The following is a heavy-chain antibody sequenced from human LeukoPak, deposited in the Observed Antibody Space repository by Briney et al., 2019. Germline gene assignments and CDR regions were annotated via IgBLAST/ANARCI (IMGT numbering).Heavy chain of an antibody. V-gene: IGHV1-18*01. J-gene: IGHJ4*02. Sequence: ASVKVSCKASGYTFTSYGISWVRQAPGQGVEWMGWISAYNGNTNYAQKLRGRVTMTTDTSTSTAYMELRSLRSDDTAVYYCARDPGGWYYSDYYFDYWGQGTLVTVSS. CDR2: ISAYNGNT. CDR3: ARDPGGWYYSDYYFDY. CDR1: GYTFTSYG. D-gene: IGHD6-19*01.